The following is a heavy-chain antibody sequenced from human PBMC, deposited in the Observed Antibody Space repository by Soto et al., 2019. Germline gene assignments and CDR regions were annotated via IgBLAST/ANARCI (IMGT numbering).Heavy chain of an antibody. CDR1: GFTFTSSA. V-gene: IGHV1-58*01. J-gene: IGHJ6*02. Sequence: GASVKVSCKASGFTFTSSAVQWVRQARGQRLEWIGWIVVGSGNTNYAQKFQERVTITRDMSTSTAYMELSSLRSEDTAVYYCAAGVRENYGMDVWGQGTTVPVYS. CDR2: IVVGSGNT. CDR3: AAGVRENYGMDV.